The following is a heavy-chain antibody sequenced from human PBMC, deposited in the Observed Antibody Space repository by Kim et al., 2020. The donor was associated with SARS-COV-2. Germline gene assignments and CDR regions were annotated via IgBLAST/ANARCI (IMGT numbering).Heavy chain of an antibody. J-gene: IGHJ4*02. D-gene: IGHD4-17*01. Sequence: SETLSLTCTVSGGSISSGGYYWSWIRQHPGKGLEWIGYIYYSGSTYYNPSLKSRVTISVDTSKNQFSLKLSSVTAADTAVYYCVARSGHDYGDYAKVWPAYYWGQGTLVTVSS. CDR2: IYYSGST. V-gene: IGHV4-31*03. CDR3: VARSGHDYGDYAKVWPAYY. CDR1: GGSISSGGYY.